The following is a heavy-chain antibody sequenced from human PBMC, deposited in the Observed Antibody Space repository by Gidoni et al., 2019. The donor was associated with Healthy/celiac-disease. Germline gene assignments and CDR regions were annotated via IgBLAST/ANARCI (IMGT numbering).Heavy chain of an antibody. CDR3: AKEGDDSSGYYFFDY. V-gene: IGHV3-30*18. CDR1: GFTFSSYG. CDR2: ISYDGSNK. D-gene: IGHD3-22*01. Sequence: QVQLVESGGGVVQPGRSLRLSCAASGFTFSSYGMHWVRQAPGKGLEWVAVISYDGSNKYYADPVKGRFTISRDNSKNTLYRQMNSLRAEDTAVYYCAKEGDDSSGYYFFDYWGQGTLVTVSS. J-gene: IGHJ4*02.